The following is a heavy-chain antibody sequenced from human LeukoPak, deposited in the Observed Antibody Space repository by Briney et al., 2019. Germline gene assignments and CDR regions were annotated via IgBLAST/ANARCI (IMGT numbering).Heavy chain of an antibody. J-gene: IGHJ6*03. CDR2: ISGSGSDI. CDR1: GFTFSDQY. V-gene: IGHV3-11*01. D-gene: IGHD6-19*01. Sequence: KPGGSLRLSCAVSGFTFSDQYMSWIRQAPGKGLEWLSYISGSGSDINYADSVRGRFTISRDNAKSSLYLQMNSLTAEDTAVYYCANLEYYSSGWYDYYYYMDVWGKGTTVTVSS. CDR3: ANLEYYSSGWYDYYYYMDV.